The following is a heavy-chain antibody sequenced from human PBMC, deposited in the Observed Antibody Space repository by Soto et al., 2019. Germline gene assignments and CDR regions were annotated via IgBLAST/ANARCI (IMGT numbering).Heavy chain of an antibody. Sequence: QVQLVQSGAEVKKPGASVKVSCKASGYTFTSYAMHWVRQAPGQRLEWMGWITAGNGNTKYSQKFQGRVTITRDTSASKAYMELSSLRSEDTAVYYCARQGKYCSSTSCYYNWFDPWGQGTLVTVSS. CDR3: ARQGKYCSSTSCYYNWFDP. V-gene: IGHV1-3*01. CDR2: ITAGNGNT. J-gene: IGHJ5*02. CDR1: GYTFTSYA. D-gene: IGHD2-2*01.